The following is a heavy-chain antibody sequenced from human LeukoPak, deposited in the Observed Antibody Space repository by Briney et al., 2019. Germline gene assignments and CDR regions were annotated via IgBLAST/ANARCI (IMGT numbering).Heavy chain of an antibody. CDR1: GFTFSNVW. Sequence: PGGSLRLSCAASGFTFSNVWMSWVRQAPGKGLEWVGRIKSKTDGGTTDYAAPVKGRFTISRDDSKNTLYLQMNSLKTEDTAVYYCTTRITVAGEIMDYWGQGTLVTVSS. V-gene: IGHV3-15*01. J-gene: IGHJ4*02. CDR3: TTRITVAGEIMDY. CDR2: IKSKTDGGTT. D-gene: IGHD6-19*01.